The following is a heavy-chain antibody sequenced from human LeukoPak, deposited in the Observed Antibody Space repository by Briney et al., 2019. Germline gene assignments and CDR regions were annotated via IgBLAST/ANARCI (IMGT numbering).Heavy chain of an antibody. D-gene: IGHD3-22*01. CDR2: IYHSGSS. J-gene: IGHJ4*02. CDR3: ARVQKYYYDSSGSMIDY. V-gene: IGHV4-61*10. CDR1: GGSISSGSYY. Sequence: MSSETLSLTCTVSGGSISSGSYYWSWIRQPAGKGLEWIGEIYHSGSSNYNPSLKSRVTISVDKSKNQFSLKLSSVTAADTAVYYCARVQKYYYDSSGSMIDYWGQGTLVTVSS.